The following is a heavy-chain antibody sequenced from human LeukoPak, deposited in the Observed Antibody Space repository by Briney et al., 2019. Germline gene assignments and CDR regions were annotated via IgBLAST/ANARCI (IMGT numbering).Heavy chain of an antibody. V-gene: IGHV3-30*14. CDR1: GFTFSSYA. Sequence: GRSLRLSCAASGFTFSSYAMHWVRQAPGKGLEWVAVISYDGSNKYYADSVKGRFTISRDNSKNTVYLQMNSLRAEDTAVYYCARGKGLSWYYFDYWGQGTPVTVSS. CDR2: ISYDGSNK. J-gene: IGHJ4*02. CDR3: ARGKGLSWYYFDY. D-gene: IGHD6-13*01.